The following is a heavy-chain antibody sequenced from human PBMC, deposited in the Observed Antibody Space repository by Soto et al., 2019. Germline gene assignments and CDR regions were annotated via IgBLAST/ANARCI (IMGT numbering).Heavy chain of an antibody. J-gene: IGHJ4*02. Sequence: QLQLQESGPGLVKPSETLSLTCTVSGASISSSSYYWGWIRQPPGKGLEWIGSISYSGSTYYNPSLKSRVIISVDTSKNQFSLKLTSATAADTAVYYCVREGNIAVAVGNLDSWGLGTLVTVSS. CDR2: ISYSGST. D-gene: IGHD6-19*01. V-gene: IGHV4-39*02. CDR3: VREGNIAVAVGNLDS. CDR1: GASISSSSYY.